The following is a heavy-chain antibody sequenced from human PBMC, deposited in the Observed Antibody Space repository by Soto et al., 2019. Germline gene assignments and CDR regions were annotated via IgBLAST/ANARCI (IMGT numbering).Heavy chain of an antibody. CDR1: GGSIKNYY. CDR3: ARGLRAVAHNYFDP. V-gene: IGHV4-59*01. CDR2: IYYSGST. J-gene: IGHJ5*02. Sequence: PSETLSLTCTVSGGSIKNYYWSWIRQPAGKGLEWIGYIYYSGSTNYNPSLKSRVTISVDTSKNQFSLKLSSVTAADTAVYYCARGLRAVAHNYFDPWGQGAMVTVSS. D-gene: IGHD6-19*01.